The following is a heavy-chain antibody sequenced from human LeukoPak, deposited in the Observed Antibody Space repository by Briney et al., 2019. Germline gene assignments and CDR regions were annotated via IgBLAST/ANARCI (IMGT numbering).Heavy chain of an antibody. V-gene: IGHV1-58*02. J-gene: IGHJ3*02. CDR2: IVVGSGNT. CDR1: GFTLTSSA. D-gene: IGHD2-15*01. CDR3: AAGMKYCSGGSCYDAFDI. Sequence: SVKVSCKASGFTLTSSAMQWVRQARGQRLEWIGWIVVGSGNTNYAQKFQERVTITRDMSTSTAYMELSSLRSEDTAVYYCAAGMKYCSGGSCYDAFDIWGQGTMVTVSS.